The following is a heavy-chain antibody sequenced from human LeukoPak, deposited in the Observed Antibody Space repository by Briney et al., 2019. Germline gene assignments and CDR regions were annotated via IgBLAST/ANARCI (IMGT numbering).Heavy chain of an antibody. CDR1: GGSFSGYY. CDR2: INHSGST. J-gene: IGHJ4*02. V-gene: IGHV4-34*01. CDR3: ARGRGALDY. Sequence: SETLSLTCAVYGGSFSGYYWSWIRQPPGKGLEWIGEINHSGSTNYNPSLKSRVTISVDTSKNQFSLKLSSVTAADTAVYYCARGRGALDYWGQGTLVTVSS. D-gene: IGHD3-10*01.